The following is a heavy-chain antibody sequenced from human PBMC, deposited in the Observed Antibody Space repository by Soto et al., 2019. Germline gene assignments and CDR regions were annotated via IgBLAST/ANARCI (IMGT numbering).Heavy chain of an antibody. J-gene: IGHJ6*03. CDR2: ISGSGRDS. CDR1: GFTLSRYA. Sequence: EVQLLESGGGLVQPGGSLRLSCTASGFTLSRYAMNWVRQAPGKGLEWVAGISGSGRDSYYADPLKGHFTISRDNSNNTLYLQMSSLRAEDTAIYFCARGVTSISEDYNYINVCGKGTSVTGSS. V-gene: IGHV3-23*01. D-gene: IGHD2-21*02. CDR3: ARGVTSISEDYNYINV.